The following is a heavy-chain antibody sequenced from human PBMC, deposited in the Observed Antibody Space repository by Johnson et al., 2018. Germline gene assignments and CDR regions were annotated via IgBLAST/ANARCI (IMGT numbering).Heavy chain of an antibody. V-gene: IGHV3-15*07. Sequence: VQLVQSGGGLVKPGGSLRLSCAASAFSFSGAWMNWVRQAPGKGLEWVGRIKSKTAGGAADYTAPVKGRFTISRDESKNTLYIQMNRLKTEDTAVYYCTTDVAHSSSFDGFDLWGQGTMVTVS. J-gene: IGHJ3*01. CDR2: IKSKTAGGAA. CDR1: AFSFSGAW. D-gene: IGHD6-13*01. CDR3: TTDVAHSSSFDGFDL.